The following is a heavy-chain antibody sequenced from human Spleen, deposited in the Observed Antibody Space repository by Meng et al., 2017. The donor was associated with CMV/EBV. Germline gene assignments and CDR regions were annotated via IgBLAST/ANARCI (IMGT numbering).Heavy chain of an antibody. CDR3: ARGGGGYPHYYYGMDV. V-gene: IGHV4-39*07. D-gene: IGHD1-26*01. CDR2: IYFLGSS. Sequence: SETLSLTCTVSGGSISSSTYYWGWIRQPPGKGLEWIGSIYFLGSSYYNPSLKSRVTISVDTSKNQFSLKLSSVTAADTAVYYCARGGGGYPHYYYGMDVWGQGTTVTVSS. J-gene: IGHJ6*02. CDR1: GGSISSSTYY.